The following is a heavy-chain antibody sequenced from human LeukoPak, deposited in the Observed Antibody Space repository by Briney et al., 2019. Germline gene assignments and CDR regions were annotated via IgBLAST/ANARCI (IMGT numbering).Heavy chain of an antibody. CDR1: GFSLSTAAVL. D-gene: IGHD4-17*01. Sequence: SGPTLVNPTQTLTLTCTFSGFSLSTAAVLVGWVRQPPGRAPEWLTFIYGNDDKRYSPSLVSRLTITKDTSKNQVVLTLTDMDHVDTATYYCVHRTTVTSVDHWGQGTLVTVSS. CDR2: IYGNDDK. CDR3: VHRTTVTSVDH. V-gene: IGHV2-5*01. J-gene: IGHJ4*02.